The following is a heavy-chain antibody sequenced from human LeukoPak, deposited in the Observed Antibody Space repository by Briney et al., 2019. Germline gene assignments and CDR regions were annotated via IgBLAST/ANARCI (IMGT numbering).Heavy chain of an antibody. CDR2: IYHSGST. D-gene: IGHD3-10*01. V-gene: IGHV4-4*02. CDR1: GGSISSSNW. Sequence: SETLSLTCAVSGGSISSSNWWSWVRQPPGKGLEWIGEIYHSGSTNYNPSLESRVTISVDKSKNQFSLKLSSVTAADTAVYYCARDKTYGSGGFDYWGQGTLVTVSS. J-gene: IGHJ4*02. CDR3: ARDKTYGSGGFDY.